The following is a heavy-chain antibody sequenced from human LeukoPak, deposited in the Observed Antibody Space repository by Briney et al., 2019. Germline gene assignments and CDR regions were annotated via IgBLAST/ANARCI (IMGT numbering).Heavy chain of an antibody. CDR3: ARDSVQDSYYYYMDV. D-gene: IGHD1-1*01. CDR1: GFTFSSYS. J-gene: IGHJ6*03. CDR2: ISRGSGTI. Sequence: PGGSLRLSCGASGFTFSSYSMNWVRQAQGRGLEWVSYISRGSGTIYYADSAKGRFTISRDNAKSSLYLQMNSLRAEDTAVYYCARDSVQDSYYYYMDVWGKGTTVTVSS. V-gene: IGHV3-48*01.